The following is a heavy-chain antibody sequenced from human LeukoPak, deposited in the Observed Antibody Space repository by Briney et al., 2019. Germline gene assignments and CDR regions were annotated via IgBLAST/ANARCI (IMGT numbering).Heavy chain of an antibody. D-gene: IGHD5-12*01. J-gene: IGHJ4*02. CDR2: IIPIFGTA. CDR1: GGIFSSYA. V-gene: IGHV1-69*13. Sequence: ASVKVSCKASGGIFSSYAISWVRQAPGQGLEWMGGIIPIFGTANYAQKFQGRVTITADESTSTAYMELSSLRSEDTAVYYCASSGPTYSGYDYYFDYWGQGTLVTVSS. CDR3: ASSGPTYSGYDYYFDY.